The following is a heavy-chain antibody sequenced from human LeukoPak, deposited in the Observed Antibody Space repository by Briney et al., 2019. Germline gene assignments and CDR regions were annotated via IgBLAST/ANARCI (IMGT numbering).Heavy chain of an antibody. CDR1: GFTFSSYA. D-gene: IGHD3-10*01. Sequence: GGSLRLSCAASGFTFSSYAMSWVRQAPGKGLEWVSAISGSAGGTYSADSVRGRFTISRDNSKNTVYLQMDSLRAEDTAVYYCARDWYGSGSYYNVLDYWGQGTLVTVSS. CDR2: ISGSAGGT. J-gene: IGHJ4*02. CDR3: ARDWYGSGSYYNVLDY. V-gene: IGHV3-23*01.